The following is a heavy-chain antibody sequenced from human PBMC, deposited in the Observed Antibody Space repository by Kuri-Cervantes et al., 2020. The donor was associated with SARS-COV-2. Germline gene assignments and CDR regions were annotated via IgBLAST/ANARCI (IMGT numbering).Heavy chain of an antibody. CDR2: ISSSSSTI. CDR3: ARDYYDFWSGYYVPYYYYYYGMDV. J-gene: IGHJ6*02. D-gene: IGHD3-3*01. Sequence: GESLKISCAASGFTFSSYSMNWVRQAPGKGLEWVSYISSSSSTIYYADSVKGRFTISRDNAKNSLYLQMNSLRAEDTAVYYSARDYYDFWSGYYVPYYYYYYGMDVWGQGTTVTVSS. V-gene: IGHV3-48*01. CDR1: GFTFSSYS.